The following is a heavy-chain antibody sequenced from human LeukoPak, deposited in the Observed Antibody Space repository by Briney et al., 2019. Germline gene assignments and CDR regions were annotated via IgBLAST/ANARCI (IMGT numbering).Heavy chain of an antibody. D-gene: IGHD3-3*01. Sequence: PGGSLRLSCAASGFTFSDYYMNWIRQTPGKGLEWLSYISGSSHDINYAGSVEGRFTISRDNTKNSLYLQMNSLRVEDTAVFYCARDQYDTWSRRGNFDSWGQGTLVIVSS. J-gene: IGHJ4*02. CDR3: ARDQYDTWSRRGNFDS. CDR1: GFTFSDYY. V-gene: IGHV3-11*05. CDR2: ISGSSHDI.